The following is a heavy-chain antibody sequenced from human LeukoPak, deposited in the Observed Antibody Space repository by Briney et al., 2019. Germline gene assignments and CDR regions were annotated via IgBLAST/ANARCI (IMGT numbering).Heavy chain of an antibody. CDR2: ISSSGSTI. J-gene: IGHJ4*02. CDR3: AKDFGRQIWFGETTLPD. D-gene: IGHD3-10*01. CDR1: RFTFSSYS. V-gene: IGHV3-48*04. Sequence: GGSLRLSCAASRFTFSSYSMNWVRQAPGKGLEWVSYISSSGSTIYYADSVKGRFTISRDNAKNSLYLQMNSLRAEDTAVYYCAKDFGRQIWFGETTLPDWGQGTLVTVSS.